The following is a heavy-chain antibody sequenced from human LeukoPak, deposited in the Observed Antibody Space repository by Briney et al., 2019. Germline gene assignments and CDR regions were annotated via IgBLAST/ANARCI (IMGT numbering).Heavy chain of an antibody. D-gene: IGHD2-2*03. CDR1: GFTFSSYG. Sequence: GRSLRLSCAASGFTFSSYGMHWVRQAPGKGLEWVAFIRYDGSNKYYADSVKGRVTISRDNSKNTLHLQMNSLRAEDTAVYYCATHGSAHYYMDVWGKGTTVTISS. CDR2: IRYDGSNK. V-gene: IGHV3-33*08. CDR3: ATHGSAHYYMDV. J-gene: IGHJ6*03.